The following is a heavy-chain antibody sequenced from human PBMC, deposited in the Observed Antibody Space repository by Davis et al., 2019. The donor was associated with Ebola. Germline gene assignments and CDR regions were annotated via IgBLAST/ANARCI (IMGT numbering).Heavy chain of an antibody. J-gene: IGHJ4*02. V-gene: IGHV5-10-1*01. Sequence: GESLKISCTGSGYSFTSYWISWVRQMPGKGLEWMGRINPSDSYTNYSPSFQGHVTISADKSISTAYLQWSSLKASDTAMYYCARVRNKQLVGSDYWGQGTLVTVSS. CDR2: INPSDSYT. CDR3: ARVRNKQLVGSDY. D-gene: IGHD6-6*01. CDR1: GYSFTSYW.